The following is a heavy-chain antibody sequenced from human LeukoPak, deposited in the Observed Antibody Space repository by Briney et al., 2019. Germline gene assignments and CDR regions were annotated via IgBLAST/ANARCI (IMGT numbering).Heavy chain of an antibody. D-gene: IGHD7-27*01. Sequence: PGGSLRLSCAASGFSFTTYGMHWVRQAPGKGLEWVVVISHDGSNKHYADPVKGRFTISRDTSKNTQYLQMTSLRGEDTAVYYCAKDYLGGSHTFDIWGQGTMVTVSS. V-gene: IGHV3-30*18. CDR3: AKDYLGGSHTFDI. J-gene: IGHJ3*02. CDR2: ISHDGSNK. CDR1: GFSFTTYG.